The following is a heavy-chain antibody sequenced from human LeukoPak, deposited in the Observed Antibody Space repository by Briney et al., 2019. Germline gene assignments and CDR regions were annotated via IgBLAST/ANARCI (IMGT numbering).Heavy chain of an antibody. CDR3: AKEDNYGAKPFDY. D-gene: IGHD4-23*01. J-gene: IGHJ4*02. V-gene: IGHV3-30*02. CDR2: IRYDGSNK. CDR1: GFTFSGYG. Sequence: PGGSLRLSCAASGFTFSGYGMHWVRQAPGKGLEWVAFIRYDGSNKYYADSVKGRFTISRDNSKNTLNLQMNSLRAEDTAVYYCAKEDNYGAKPFDYWGQGTLVTVSS.